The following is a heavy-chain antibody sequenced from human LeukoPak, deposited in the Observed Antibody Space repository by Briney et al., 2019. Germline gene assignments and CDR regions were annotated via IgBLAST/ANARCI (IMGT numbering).Heavy chain of an antibody. V-gene: IGHV3-23*01. CDR3: AKFLPTHIVVANYYFDY. D-gene: IGHD2-21*01. CDR2: ISGSGGST. J-gene: IGHJ4*02. Sequence: GGSLRLSCAASGFTFSSYAMSWVRQAPGKGLEWVSAISGSGGSTYNADSVKGRFTISRDNSKNTLYLQMNSLRAEDTAVYYCAKFLPTHIVVANYYFDYWGQGTLVTVSS. CDR1: GFTFSSYA.